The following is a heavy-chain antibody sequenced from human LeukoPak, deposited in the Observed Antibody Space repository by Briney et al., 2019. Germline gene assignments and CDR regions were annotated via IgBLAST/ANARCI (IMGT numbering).Heavy chain of an antibody. D-gene: IGHD1-1*01. V-gene: IGHV3-21*01. Sequence: TGGSLRLSCAASGFTFSSYSMNWVRQAPGKRLEWVSSISSSSSYIYYADSVKGRFTISRDNAKNSLYLQMNSLRAEDTAVYYCARGNGGHWSWFDPWGQGTLVTVSS. CDR3: ARGNGGHWSWFDP. CDR2: ISSSSSYI. J-gene: IGHJ5*02. CDR1: GFTFSSYS.